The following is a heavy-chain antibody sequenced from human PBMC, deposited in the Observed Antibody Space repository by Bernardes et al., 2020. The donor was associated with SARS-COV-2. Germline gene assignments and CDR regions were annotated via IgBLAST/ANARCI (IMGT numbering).Heavy chain of an antibody. CDR2: ISSGGDTI. CDR1: GFIFTTYS. V-gene: IGHV3-48*02. CDR3: ASQGGTYCTGGVCLNDY. Sequence: GGSLRLSCVGSGFIFTTYSMSWVRQAPGKGLEWLLFISSGGDTIHDADSVRGRFTVSRDDAKNSLYLQMNSLRDEDTAVYYCASQGGTYCTGGVCLNDYWGQGTLVTVSS. J-gene: IGHJ4*02. D-gene: IGHD2-8*02.